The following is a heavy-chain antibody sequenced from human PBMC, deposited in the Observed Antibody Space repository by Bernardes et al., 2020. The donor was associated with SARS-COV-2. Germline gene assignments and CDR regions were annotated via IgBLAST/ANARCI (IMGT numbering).Heavy chain of an antibody. CDR1: GFTFSSYA. Sequence: GGSLRLSCAASGFTFSSYAMHWVRQAPGKGLEWVAVISYGGSNKYYADSVKGRFTISRDNSKNTLYLQMNSLRAEDTAVYYCARGNFRYFDWLLYAVADNYYYYGMDVWGQGTTVTVSS. CDR3: ARGNFRYFDWLLYAVADNYYYYGMDV. J-gene: IGHJ6*02. D-gene: IGHD3-9*01. V-gene: IGHV3-30-3*01. CDR2: ISYGGSNK.